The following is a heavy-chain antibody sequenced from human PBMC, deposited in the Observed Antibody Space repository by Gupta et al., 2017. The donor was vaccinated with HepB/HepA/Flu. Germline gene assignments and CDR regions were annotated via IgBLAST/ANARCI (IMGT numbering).Heavy chain of an antibody. CDR2: IIPILGIA. J-gene: IGHJ1*01. CDR3: ARDQFDSSGYYGHSEYFQH. D-gene: IGHD3-22*01. Sequence: QVQLVQSGAEVKKPGSSVKVSCKASGGTFSSYAISWVRQAPGQGLEWMGRIIPILGIANYAQKFQGRVTITADKSTSTAYMELSSLRSEETAVYYCARDQFDSSGYYGHSEYFQHWGQGTLVTVSS. CDR1: GGTFSSYA. V-gene: IGHV1-69*04.